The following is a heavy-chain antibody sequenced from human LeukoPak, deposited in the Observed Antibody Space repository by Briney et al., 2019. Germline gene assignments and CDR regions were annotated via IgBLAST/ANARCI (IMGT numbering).Heavy chain of an antibody. CDR3: AKGRPVIWRPTSCEFDC. V-gene: IGHV3-66*02. D-gene: IGHD3-3*01. Sequence: PGGSLRLSCAASVFTVSSNYMSWVRQAPGKGLEWVSVIYSDDSTYYADSVKGRFTISRHNSKNTLYLQMNSLRVEDTAVYYCAKGRPVIWRPTSCEFDCWGQGTLVTVSS. CDR1: VFTVSSNY. J-gene: IGHJ4*02. CDR2: IYSDDST.